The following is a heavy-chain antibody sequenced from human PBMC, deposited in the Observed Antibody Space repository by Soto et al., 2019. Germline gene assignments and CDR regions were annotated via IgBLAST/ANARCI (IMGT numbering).Heavy chain of an antibody. CDR3: ARDFKYDILTSHYGMDV. CDR2: ISTTSTYI. Sequence: EVHLVESGGGLVKPGGSLRLSCAASGFTFSTYSMHWVRQAPGKGLEWVSSISTTSTYIYYADPVKGRFTISRDNAKNSLFLQMNSLRAEDTAVYYCARDFKYDILTSHYGMDVWGQGTTVTVSS. V-gene: IGHV3-21*01. CDR1: GFTFSTYS. J-gene: IGHJ6*02. D-gene: IGHD3-9*01.